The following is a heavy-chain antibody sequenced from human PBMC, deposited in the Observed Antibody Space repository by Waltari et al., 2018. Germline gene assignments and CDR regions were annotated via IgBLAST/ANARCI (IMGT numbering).Heavy chain of an antibody. J-gene: IGHJ5*02. CDR1: GGTFSSYA. Sequence: QVQLVQSGAEVKKPGSSVKVSCEASGGTFSSYAISWVRQAPGQGLEWMGGIIPIFGTANYAQKFQGRVTITTDESTSTAYMELSSLRSEDTAVYYCAREGYVEMATHTPFPASWGQGTLVTVSS. V-gene: IGHV1-69*05. D-gene: IGHD5-12*01. CDR2: IIPIFGTA. CDR3: AREGYVEMATHTPFPAS.